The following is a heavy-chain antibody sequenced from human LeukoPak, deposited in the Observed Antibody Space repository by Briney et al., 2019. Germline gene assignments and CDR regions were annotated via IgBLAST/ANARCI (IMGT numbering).Heavy chain of an antibody. CDR3: ARDVYGSGSYYNGEY. J-gene: IGHJ4*02. Sequence: ASVKVSCKASGYTFTGYYMHWVRQAPGQGLEWMGRINHNSGGTNYAQTVQGRVTMTRDTSNSTAYMEMSRLRSDDTAVYYCARDVYGSGSYYNGEYWGQGTLVTVSS. V-gene: IGHV1-2*06. D-gene: IGHD3-10*01. CDR2: INHNSGGT. CDR1: GYTFTGYY.